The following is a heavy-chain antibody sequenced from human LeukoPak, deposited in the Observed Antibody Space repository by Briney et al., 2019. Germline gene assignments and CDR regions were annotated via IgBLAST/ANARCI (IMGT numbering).Heavy chain of an antibody. V-gene: IGHV4-39*01. CDR3: VRLVRINLLIDY. D-gene: IGHD2-21*01. J-gene: IGHJ4*02. CDR2: IYYSGST. Sequence: PSETLSLTCTVSGGSISSSSFYWGWIRQPPGKGLELIGSIYYSGSTYYTPSLKSRLTISEDTSKNQFSLKLSSVTAADTAVYYCVRLVRINLLIDYWGQGTLVTVSS. CDR1: GGSISSSSFY.